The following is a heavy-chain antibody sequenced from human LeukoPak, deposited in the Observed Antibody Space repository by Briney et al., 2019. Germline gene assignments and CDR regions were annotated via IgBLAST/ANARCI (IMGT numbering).Heavy chain of an antibody. J-gene: IGHJ5*02. CDR2: IDGSGGSA. CDR1: GFTFSSYA. D-gene: IGHD4-17*01. Sequence: PGGSLRLSYAASGFTFSSYAMSWVRQAPGKGLEWVSGIDGSGGSANYADSVRGRLTISRDNSKNTLFLQMNSLSAEDTAVYYCAKFNYGDFHGAWGQGTLVTVSS. CDR3: AKFNYGDFHGA. V-gene: IGHV3-23*01.